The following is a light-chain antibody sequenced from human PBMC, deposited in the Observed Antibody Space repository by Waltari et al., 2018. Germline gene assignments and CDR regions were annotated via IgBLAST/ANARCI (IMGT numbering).Light chain of an antibody. CDR2: DTD. Sequence: QAVVTQEPSLNVSPGGTVTLTCGSSTGAFTTNHSPYWLQKKPGPDPRTLIYDTDKKHAWTPARLSGSLLGDKAALTLSGAQAEDEAEYYCLLSYNDVFVFGSGTKVTVL. V-gene: IGLV7-46*01. CDR1: TGAFTTNHS. J-gene: IGLJ1*01. CDR3: LLSYNDVFV.